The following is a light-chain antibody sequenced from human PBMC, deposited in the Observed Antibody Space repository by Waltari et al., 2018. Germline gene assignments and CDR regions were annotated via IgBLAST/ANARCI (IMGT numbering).Light chain of an antibody. J-gene: IGLJ3*02. CDR2: GTS. CDR3: QSYDSSLSGSV. CDR1: SPTLGAGSD. Sequence: QSVLTQPPSVSGAPGQRVTISCSGSSPTLGAGSDVHWYQQLPGTAPKLLIYGTSIRPSGVPDRFSGSKSGTSASLAITGLQAEDEADYYCQSYDSSLSGSVFGGGTKLTVL. V-gene: IGLV1-40*01.